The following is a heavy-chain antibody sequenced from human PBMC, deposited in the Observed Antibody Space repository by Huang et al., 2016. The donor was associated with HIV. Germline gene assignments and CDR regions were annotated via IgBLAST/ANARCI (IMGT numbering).Heavy chain of an antibody. V-gene: IGHV3-30*03. CDR2: VSKDGNEK. Sequence: QGQLVESGGGVVQPGRSLSLSCAASGFSFTSYDIQWVRQVPGKWLDLVSFVSKDGNEKYYAESGKGRVTSSRDNFKNTLYLQMNSLRTGDTAVYFCLPAGHVSHYYYMDVWGKGTTVIVSS. CDR3: LPAGHVSHYYYMDV. J-gene: IGHJ6*03. CDR1: GFSFTSYD.